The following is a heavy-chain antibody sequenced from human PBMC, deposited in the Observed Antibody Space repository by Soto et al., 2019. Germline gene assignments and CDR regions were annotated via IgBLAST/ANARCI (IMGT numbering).Heavy chain of an antibody. J-gene: IGHJ6*02. CDR1: GGSISSYY. Sequence: PSETLSLTCTVSGGSISSYYWSWIRQPAGKGLEWIGRIYTSGSTNYNPPLKSRVTMSVDTSKNQFSVRLNSVTASDTAVYYCAPLSVSLSGPYGIHVWGQGTTVTVSS. CDR3: APLSVSLSGPYGIHV. CDR2: IYTSGST. V-gene: IGHV4-4*07. D-gene: IGHD2-15*01.